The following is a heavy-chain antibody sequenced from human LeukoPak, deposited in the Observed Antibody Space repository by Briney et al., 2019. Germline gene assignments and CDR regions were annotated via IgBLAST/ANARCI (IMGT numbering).Heavy chain of an antibody. V-gene: IGHV1-2*06. CDR3: ARARGYSYGIDY. J-gene: IGHJ4*02. CDR1: GYTFTGYY. Sequence: ASVKVSCKASGYTFTGYYIHWVRQAPGQGLEWMGRINPNSGGTYYAQKFQGRVTMTRDTSISPAYMELSRLRSDDTAVYYCARARGYSYGIDYWGQGTLVTVSS. CDR2: INPNSGGT. D-gene: IGHD5-18*01.